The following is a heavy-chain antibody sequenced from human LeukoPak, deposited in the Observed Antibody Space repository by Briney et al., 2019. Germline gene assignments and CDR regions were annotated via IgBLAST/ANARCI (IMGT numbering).Heavy chain of an antibody. V-gene: IGHV1-18*01. CDR3: ARDQPYYHGSGTWALTRIEDSYAMDV. CDR2: ISAYNGNT. J-gene: IGHJ6*02. D-gene: IGHD3-10*01. CDR1: GYTFTNYG. Sequence: ASVKVSCKASGYTFTNYGISWVRQAPGQGLEWLGWISAYNGNTHFAQQFQGRLTVTTDTSTSTAYLELRSLRSDDTAVYYCARDQPYYHGSGTWALTRIEDSYAMDVWGQGTTITVSS.